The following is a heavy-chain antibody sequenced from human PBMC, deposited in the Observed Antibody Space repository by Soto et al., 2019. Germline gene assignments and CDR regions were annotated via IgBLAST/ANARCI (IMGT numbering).Heavy chain of an antibody. J-gene: IGHJ4*02. CDR3: AKSRPYTNGPDY. CDR2: ITWNSVRI. CDR1: GFTFDDYA. Sequence: EVQLVESGGGLVQPGRSLRLSCAASGFTFDDYAIHWVRQVPGRGLEWVSGITWNSVRIDYADSVKGRFTISRDNAKKSLYLQMNSLRAEDTALYYCAKSRPYTNGPDYWGQGTLVTVSS. D-gene: IGHD2-8*01. V-gene: IGHV3-9*01.